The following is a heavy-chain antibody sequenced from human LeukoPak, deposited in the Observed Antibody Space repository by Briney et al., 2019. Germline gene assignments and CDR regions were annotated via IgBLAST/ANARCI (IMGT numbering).Heavy chain of an antibody. D-gene: IGHD1-1*01. CDR1: GGSISSYY. V-gene: IGHV4-59*12. J-gene: IGHJ4*02. Sequence: PSETLSLTCTVSGGSISSYYWSWIRQPPGKGLEWIGYISYSGSPNYNPSLKSRVTISVETSKNQFSLKLSSVTAADTAVYYCARAPPGNVDYWGQGTLVTVSS. CDR2: ISYSGSP. CDR3: ARAPPGNVDY.